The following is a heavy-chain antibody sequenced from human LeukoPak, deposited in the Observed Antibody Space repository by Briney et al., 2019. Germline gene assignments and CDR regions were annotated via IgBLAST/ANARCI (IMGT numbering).Heavy chain of an antibody. V-gene: IGHV3-11*03. D-gene: IGHD6-13*01. CDR2: ISISSSYR. Sequence: GGSLRLSCAASGFPFSLYYMSCIRQAPGEGLECVSYISISSSYRNYANSVKGQFTISRDNAKNSLYMQMNSLRAEDTAVYYSARYQNYRGIDEKVDYFDYWGQGTLVTVSS. CDR1: GFPFSLYY. J-gene: IGHJ4*02. CDR3: ARYQNYRGIDEKVDYFDY.